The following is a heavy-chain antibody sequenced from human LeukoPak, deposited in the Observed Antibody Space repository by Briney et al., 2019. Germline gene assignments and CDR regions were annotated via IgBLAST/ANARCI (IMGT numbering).Heavy chain of an antibody. D-gene: IGHD1-26*01. CDR3: ARGIEDGTYSGAVYFLDK. J-gene: IGHJ4*02. V-gene: IGHV4-59*02. CDR2: IDHTGRT. Sequence: PLETLSLTCTVSFSSVSTYYWNWFRQPLGKGLEWIGYIDHTGRTNYNPSLRSRVTISLDTSKNQFSLSLDFVTVADTALYYCARGIEDGTYSGAVYFLDKWGQGTLVTVSS. CDR1: FSSVSTYY.